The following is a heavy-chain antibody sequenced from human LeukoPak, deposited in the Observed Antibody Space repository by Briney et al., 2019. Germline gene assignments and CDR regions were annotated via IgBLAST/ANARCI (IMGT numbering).Heavy chain of an antibody. CDR1: GFTFSGYW. CDR2: IKQDGSDK. V-gene: IGHV3-7*01. D-gene: IGHD3-10*01. Sequence: GGSLRLSCAASGFTFSGYWMNWVRQAPGRGLEWVANIKQDGSDKYYVDSVKGRFTISRDNAKSSLYLQMNSLRAEDTAVYYCAREVLLWFGESPFDYWGQGTLVTVSS. J-gene: IGHJ4*02. CDR3: AREVLLWFGESPFDY.